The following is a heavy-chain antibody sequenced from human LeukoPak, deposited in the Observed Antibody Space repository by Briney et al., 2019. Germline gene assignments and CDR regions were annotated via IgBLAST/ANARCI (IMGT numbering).Heavy chain of an antibody. Sequence: PSETLSLTCTVSGGSISSYYWSWIRQPAGKGLEWIGRIYTSGSTNYNHSLKSRVTMSVDTSKNQFSLKLSSVTAADTAVYYCARDCSSTSCNSYYYYYMDVWGKGTTVTVSS. CDR2: IYTSGST. CDR3: ARDCSSTSCNSYYYYYMDV. V-gene: IGHV4-4*07. CDR1: GGSISSYY. D-gene: IGHD2-2*01. J-gene: IGHJ6*03.